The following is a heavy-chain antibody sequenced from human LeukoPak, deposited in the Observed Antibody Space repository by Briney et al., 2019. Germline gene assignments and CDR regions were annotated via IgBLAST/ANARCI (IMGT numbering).Heavy chain of an antibody. J-gene: IGHJ4*02. Sequence: PGGSPRLSCAASGFIFSDYYMSCIRQAPGKGLEWISYISSSSSYTSYADSVKGRFTISRDNAKNSLYLQMNSLRAEDTAVYYCARGYSGYDYGYWGQGTLVTVSS. D-gene: IGHD5-12*01. CDR2: ISSSSSYT. V-gene: IGHV3-11*05. CDR1: GFIFSDYY. CDR3: ARGYSGYDYGY.